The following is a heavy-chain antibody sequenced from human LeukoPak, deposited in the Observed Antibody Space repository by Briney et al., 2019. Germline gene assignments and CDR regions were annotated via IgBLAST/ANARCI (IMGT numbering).Heavy chain of an antibody. Sequence: PGGSLRLSCAASGFPFSSYAMHWVRQAPGKGLEWVAVISYDGSNKYYADSVKGRFTISRDNSKNTLYLQMNSLRAEDTAVYYCVRDRSQLGARDAFDIWGQGTMVTVSS. CDR2: ISYDGSNK. CDR1: GFPFSSYA. J-gene: IGHJ3*02. CDR3: VRDRSQLGARDAFDI. D-gene: IGHD6-6*01. V-gene: IGHV3-30*04.